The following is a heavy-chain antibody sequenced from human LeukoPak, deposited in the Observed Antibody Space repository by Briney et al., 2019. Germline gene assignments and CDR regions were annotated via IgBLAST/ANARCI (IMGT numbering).Heavy chain of an antibody. CDR2: ISYNGST. CDR1: GGSISSYY. D-gene: IGHD2-15*01. J-gene: IGHJ6*03. Sequence: SETLSLTCTVSGGSISSYYWNWIRQPPGKGLEWIGHISYNGSTNYNPSLKSRLTISVDTSKNQFSLKLSSVTAADTAIYYCARTPPIEPYYYVDVWGTGTTVTVSS. V-gene: IGHV4-59*08. CDR3: ARTPPIEPYYYVDV.